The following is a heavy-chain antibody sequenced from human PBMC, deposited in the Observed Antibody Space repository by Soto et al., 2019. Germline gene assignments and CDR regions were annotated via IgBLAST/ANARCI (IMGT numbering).Heavy chain of an antibody. Sequence: QVQLVQSGAEVRKPGSSVKVSCKASGDTFMYYAFTWVRQAPGQGLEWVGQAIPVFGTTNHAQKFQGRVTFTANESTSTAYMELSSLRFEYTALYFCARTYIAASRPMASDLWGQGPMVTVSS. CDR2: AIPVFGTT. J-gene: IGHJ3*01. D-gene: IGHD6-13*01. V-gene: IGHV1-69*01. CDR1: GDTFMYYA. CDR3: ARTYIAASRPMASDL.